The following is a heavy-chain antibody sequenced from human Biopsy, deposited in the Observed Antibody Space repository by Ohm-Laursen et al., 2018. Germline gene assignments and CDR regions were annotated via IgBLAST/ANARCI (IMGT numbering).Heavy chain of an antibody. J-gene: IGHJ4*02. Sequence: ASVKVSCKASGYTFTSHDINWVRQATGQGLEWMGWMSPNTGNTVYAQRIQDRVTMTSDTSTGTAYMELTSLTSDDTAVYFCARWETTLGRSLDSWGQGTLVAVSS. CDR1: GYTFTSHD. CDR3: ARWETTLGRSLDS. D-gene: IGHD1-26*01. CDR2: MSPNTGNT. V-gene: IGHV1-8*01.